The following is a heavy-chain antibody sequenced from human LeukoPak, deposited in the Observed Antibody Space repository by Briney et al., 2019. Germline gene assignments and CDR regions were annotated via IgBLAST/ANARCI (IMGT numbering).Heavy chain of an antibody. CDR3: AELGITMIGGV. D-gene: IGHD3-10*02. J-gene: IGHJ6*04. Sequence: GGSLRLSCAASGFTFSNAWMSWVRQAPGKGLEWVSAISGSGGSTYYADSVKGRFTISRDNSKNTLYLQMNSLRAEDTAVYYCAELGITMIGGVWGKGTTVTISS. V-gene: IGHV3-23*01. CDR2: ISGSGGST. CDR1: GFTFSNAW.